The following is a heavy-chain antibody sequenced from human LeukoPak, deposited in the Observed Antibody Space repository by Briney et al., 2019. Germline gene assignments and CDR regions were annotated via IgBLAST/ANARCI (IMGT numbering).Heavy chain of an antibody. V-gene: IGHV1-2*06. D-gene: IGHD6-19*01. CDR3: ARDAVAEWAEYYFDY. J-gene: IGHJ4*02. Sequence: ASVKVSCKASGYTFTGHYMHWVRQAPGQGLEWMGRINPDSGATVYAQKFQGRVTMTRGTPISTAYMALSRLTSDDTAVYFCARDAVAEWAEYYFDYWGQGTLVTVSS. CDR1: GYTFTGHY. CDR2: INPDSGAT.